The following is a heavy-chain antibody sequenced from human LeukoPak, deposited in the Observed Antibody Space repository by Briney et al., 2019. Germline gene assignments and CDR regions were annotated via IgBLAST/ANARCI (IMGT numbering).Heavy chain of an antibody. CDR2: IRYDGSNK. V-gene: IGHV3-30*02. D-gene: IGHD6-19*01. CDR1: GFTFSSYG. J-gene: IGHJ6*03. Sequence: GGSLRLSCAAPGFTFSSYGMHWVRQAPGKGLEWVAFIRYDGSNKYYADSVKGRFTISRDNSKNTLYLQMNSLRAEDTAVYYCAVVAVGTHYYYYYMDVWGKGTTVTISS. CDR3: AVVAVGTHYYYYYMDV.